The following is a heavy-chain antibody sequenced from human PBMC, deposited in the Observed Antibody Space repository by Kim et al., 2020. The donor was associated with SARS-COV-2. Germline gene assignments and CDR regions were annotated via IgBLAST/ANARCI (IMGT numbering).Heavy chain of an antibody. Sequence: PSLKSRVTISVDTSKNQFSLKLSSVTAADTAVYYCARQKGDYYDSSGYLSWGQGTLVTVSS. CDR3: ARQKGDYYDSSGYLS. J-gene: IGHJ5*02. D-gene: IGHD3-22*01. V-gene: IGHV4-39*01.